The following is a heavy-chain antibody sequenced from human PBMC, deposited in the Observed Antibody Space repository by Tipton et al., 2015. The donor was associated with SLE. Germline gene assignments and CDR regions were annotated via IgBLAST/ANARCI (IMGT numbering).Heavy chain of an antibody. CDR3: ARDDEGSSYYDFWSVYVWAI. D-gene: IGHD3-3*01. V-gene: IGHV4-59*01. CDR1: GGSISSYY. CDR2: IYYSGST. J-gene: IGHJ3*02. Sequence: LRLSCTVSGGSISSYYWSWIRQPPGRGLEWIGYIYYSGSTNYNPSLKSRVTISVDTSKNQFSLKLSSVTAADTAVYYCARDDEGSSYYDFWSVYVWAIWGQGTMVTVSS.